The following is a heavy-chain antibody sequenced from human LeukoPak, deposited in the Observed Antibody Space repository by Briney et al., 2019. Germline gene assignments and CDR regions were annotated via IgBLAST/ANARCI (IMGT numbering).Heavy chain of an antibody. J-gene: IGHJ2*01. Sequence: TASETLSLTCAVSGGSISSSNWWSWVRQPPGKGLEWIGEIYHSGSTSYNPSFKSRVTISVDTSKNQFSLKLSSVTAADTAVYYCARGITMIVVVIHDWYFDLWGRGTLVTVSS. V-gene: IGHV4-4*02. CDR1: GGSISSSNW. CDR3: ARGITMIVVVIHDWYFDL. D-gene: IGHD3-22*01. CDR2: IYHSGST.